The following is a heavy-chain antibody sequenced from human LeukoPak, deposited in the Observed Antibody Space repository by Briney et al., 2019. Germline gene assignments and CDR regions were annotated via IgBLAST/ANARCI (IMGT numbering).Heavy chain of an antibody. D-gene: IGHD5-18*01. V-gene: IGHV4-4*07. CDR2: IYTSGST. Sequence: SETLSLTCTVSGGSISSYYWSWIRQPAGKGLEWIGRIYTSGSTKYNPSLKSRVTMSVDTSKNQFSLKLSSVTAADTAVYYCARGGYSYGFYYYYYMDVWGKGTTVTVPS. J-gene: IGHJ6*03. CDR3: ARGGYSYGFYYYYYMDV. CDR1: GGSISSYY.